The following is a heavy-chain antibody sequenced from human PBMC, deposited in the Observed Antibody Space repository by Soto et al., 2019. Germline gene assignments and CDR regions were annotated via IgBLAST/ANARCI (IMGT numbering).Heavy chain of an antibody. CDR1: GFTFSSYA. CDR2: TSSSGGST. J-gene: IGHJ4*02. V-gene: IGHV3-23*01. Sequence: EVQLLESGGGLVQPGGSLRLSCAASGFTFSSYAMSWVRQAPGKGLEWVSTTSSSGGSTYYADSVKGRFTISRDNSKNTFYLQMNSLRAEDTAVYYCAKDGGYGSGGYYSDDWGQGTLVTVSS. CDR3: AKDGGYGSGGYYSDD. D-gene: IGHD3-10*01.